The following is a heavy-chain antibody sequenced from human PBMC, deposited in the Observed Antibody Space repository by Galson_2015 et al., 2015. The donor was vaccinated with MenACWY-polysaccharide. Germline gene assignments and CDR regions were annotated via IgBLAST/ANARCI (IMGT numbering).Heavy chain of an antibody. CDR2: ISHDGNDK. D-gene: IGHD6-13*01. CDR3: VRDRSNTWSFDF. CDR1: GFTFSSNY. V-gene: IGHV3-30*03. J-gene: IGHJ4*02. Sequence: SLRLSCAASGFTFSSNYMHWVRQAPGKGLEWVAVISHDGNDKYYADSVKGRFTTSRDNSKNTLYLQMNSLRAEDTALYYCVRDRSNTWSFDFWGQGTLVSVSS.